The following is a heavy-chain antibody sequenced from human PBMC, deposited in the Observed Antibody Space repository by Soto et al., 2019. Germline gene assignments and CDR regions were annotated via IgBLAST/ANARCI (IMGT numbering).Heavy chain of an antibody. CDR3: AKDAKILDWLPTSYYFDF. D-gene: IGHD3-9*01. Sequence: EVQVLKSGGGLAQPGRSLRLSCAVSGLSFSSYAMTWVRQSPGKGLEWVSSISRSGNSTYSADSVRGRFTISRDNSKNTLYLQMNSLRAEDTAVYYCAKDAKILDWLPTSYYFDFWGQGTLVTVSS. V-gene: IGHV3-23*01. CDR1: GLSFSSYA. CDR2: ISRSGNST. J-gene: IGHJ4*02.